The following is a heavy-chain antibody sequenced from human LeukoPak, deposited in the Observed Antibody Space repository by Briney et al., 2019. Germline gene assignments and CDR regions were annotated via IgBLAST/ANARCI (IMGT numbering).Heavy chain of an antibody. CDR2: IYSGGHT. V-gene: IGHV4-61*02. CDR1: GGSINSGSFY. J-gene: IGHJ4*02. Sequence: SQTLSLTCNVSGGSINSGSFYWSRIRQPAGKGLEWIGRIYSGGHTNYNPSLKSRVTVSADTSKNQFSLSLSSVTAADTAVYYCARSRGFSYGFNFDYWGQGTLVTVSS. D-gene: IGHD5-18*01. CDR3: ARSRGFSYGFNFDY.